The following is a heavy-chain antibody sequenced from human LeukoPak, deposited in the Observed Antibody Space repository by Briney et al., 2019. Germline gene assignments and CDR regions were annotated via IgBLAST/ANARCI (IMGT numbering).Heavy chain of an antibody. CDR2: ISYDGSNK. CDR3: ARDNRPFDY. Sequence: GGSLRLSCAASGFTVSSNYMSWVRQAPGKGLEWVAVISYDGSNKYYADSVKGRFTISRDNSKNTLYLQMNSLRAEDTAVYYCARDNRPFDYWGQGTLVTVSS. CDR1: GFTVSSNY. V-gene: IGHV3-30*03. J-gene: IGHJ4*02.